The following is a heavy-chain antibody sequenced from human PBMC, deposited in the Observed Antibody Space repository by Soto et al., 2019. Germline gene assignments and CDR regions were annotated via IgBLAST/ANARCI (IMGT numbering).Heavy chain of an antibody. Sequence: PGGSLRLSCAASGFTFSSYEMNWVRQAPGKGLEWVSYISSSGGTIYYADSVKGRFTISRDNAKNSLYLQMNSLRAEDTAVYYCASSYDFDYWGQGTLVTVSS. CDR1: GFTFSSYE. CDR2: ISSSGGTI. D-gene: IGHD5-12*01. V-gene: IGHV3-48*03. J-gene: IGHJ4*02. CDR3: ASSYDFDY.